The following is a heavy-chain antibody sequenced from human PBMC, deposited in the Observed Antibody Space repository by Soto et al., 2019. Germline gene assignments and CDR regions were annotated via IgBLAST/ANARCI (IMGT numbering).Heavy chain of an antibody. D-gene: IGHD3-9*01. CDR2: MNPNSGNT. J-gene: IGHJ6*03. CDR3: ASYDILTGYQEGKDYMDG. V-gene: IGHV1-8*01. CDR1: GYTFTSYD. Sequence: ASVKVSCKASGYTFTSYDINWVRQATGQGLEWMGWMNPNSGNTGYAQKFQGRVTMTRNTSISTAYMELSSLRSEDTAVYYCASYDILTGYQEGKDYMDGWGKGTTVTVSS.